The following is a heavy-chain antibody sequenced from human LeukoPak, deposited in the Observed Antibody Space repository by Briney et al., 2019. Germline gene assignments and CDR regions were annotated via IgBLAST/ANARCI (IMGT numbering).Heavy chain of an antibody. CDR1: GFTFSSYS. D-gene: IGHD6-6*01. CDR2: ISSSSSYI. V-gene: IGHV3-21*01. CDR3: AKDHSYSSSPNWFDP. J-gene: IGHJ5*02. Sequence: PGGSLRLSCAASGFTFSSYSMNWVRQAPGKGLEWVSSISSSSSYIYYADSVKGRFTISRDNAKNSLYLQMNSPRAEDTAVYYCAKDHSYSSSPNWFDPWGQGTLVTVSS.